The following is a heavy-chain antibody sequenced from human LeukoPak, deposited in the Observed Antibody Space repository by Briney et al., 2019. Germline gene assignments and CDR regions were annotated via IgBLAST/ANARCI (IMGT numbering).Heavy chain of an antibody. CDR2: INPSGGST. Sequence: ASVKVSCKASGYTFTSYYMHWVRQAPGQGLEWMGIINPSGGSTSYAQKFQGRVTMTRDTSTSTVYMELSSLRSEDMAVYYCARDLYDSSGYYPFDPWGQGTLVTVSS. CDR1: GYTFTSYY. D-gene: IGHD3-22*01. J-gene: IGHJ5*02. CDR3: ARDLYDSSGYYPFDP. V-gene: IGHV1-46*01.